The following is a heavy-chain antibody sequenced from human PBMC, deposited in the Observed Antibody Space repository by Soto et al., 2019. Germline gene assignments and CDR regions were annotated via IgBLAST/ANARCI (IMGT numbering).Heavy chain of an antibody. D-gene: IGHD3-3*01. J-gene: IGHJ6*02. Sequence: ASVKVSCKTSGYTFTNYFVHWVRQAPGQGLEWMGAINPGNRITNYALKFQGRVTMNRATATNTVYLELSSLRSEDTAVYSCAKDSNYYDFCAGSYYYHXXXXWGQGTTVTVSS. CDR1: GYTFTNYF. CDR2: INPGNRIT. V-gene: IGHV1-46*01. CDR3: AKDSNYYDFCAGSYYYHXXXX.